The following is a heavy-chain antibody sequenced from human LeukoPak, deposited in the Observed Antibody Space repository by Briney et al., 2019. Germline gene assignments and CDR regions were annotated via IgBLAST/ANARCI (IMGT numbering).Heavy chain of an antibody. CDR3: ATEGIVAAGTQDLYYYYYSIDV. CDR2: ISAYNGNT. CDR1: GYTFTSYG. V-gene: IGHV1-18*01. J-gene: IGHJ6*02. D-gene: IGHD6-13*01. Sequence: ASVKVSCKASGYTFTSYGISRLRQAPAQGLEWMGWISAYNGNTNYAQKVQGTVTMTTDTSTSTAYMDPRSLRSDDTAVYYCATEGIVAAGTQDLYYYYYSIDVWGQGTTVTVSS.